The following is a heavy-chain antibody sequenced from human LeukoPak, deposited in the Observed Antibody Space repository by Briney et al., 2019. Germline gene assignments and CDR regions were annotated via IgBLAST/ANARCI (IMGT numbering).Heavy chain of an antibody. CDR3: ARQDSGTYLNPIGI. D-gene: IGHD1-26*01. Sequence: PSETLSLTCIVSGGSISSYYWSWIRQPPGKGLDWIGYIYYTGSTNYNPSLKSRVTISVDTSKNQLSLKLRSVTAADTAVYYCARQDSGTYLNPIGIWGQGTVVTVSS. CDR1: GGSISSYY. CDR2: IYYTGST. J-gene: IGHJ3*02. V-gene: IGHV4-59*08.